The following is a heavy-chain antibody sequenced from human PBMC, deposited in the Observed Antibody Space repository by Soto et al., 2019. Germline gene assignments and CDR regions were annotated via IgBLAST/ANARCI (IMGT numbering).Heavy chain of an antibody. J-gene: IGHJ4*02. CDR3: ARDYYGSGSYYRAEY. V-gene: IGHV1-69*13. CDR1: GGTFSSYA. Sequence: SVKVSCKASGGTFSSYAISWVRQAPGQGLEWMGGIIPIFGTANYAQKFQGRVTITADESTSTAYMELSSLRSEDTAVYYCARDYYGSGSYYRAEYWGQGTLVTVSS. D-gene: IGHD3-10*01. CDR2: IIPIFGTA.